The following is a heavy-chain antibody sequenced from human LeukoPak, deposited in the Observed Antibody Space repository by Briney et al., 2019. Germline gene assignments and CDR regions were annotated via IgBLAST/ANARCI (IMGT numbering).Heavy chain of an antibody. CDR3: ARGYDFWSGYSRYFDY. CDR1: GFTFSSYS. J-gene: IGHJ4*02. CDR2: ISSSSSTI. V-gene: IGHV3-48*01. Sequence: PGGSLRLSCAASGFTFSSYSMNWVRQAPGKGLEWVSYISSSSSTIYYADSVKGRFTISRDNAKNSLYLQMNRLRAEDTAVYYCARGYDFWSGYSRYFDYWGQGTLVTVSS. D-gene: IGHD3-3*01.